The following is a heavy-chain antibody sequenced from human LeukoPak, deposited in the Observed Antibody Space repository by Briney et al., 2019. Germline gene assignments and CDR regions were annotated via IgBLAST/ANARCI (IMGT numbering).Heavy chain of an antibody. D-gene: IGHD1-1*01. Sequence: GASVKVSCKASGYSFTYHYMHWLRQAPGQGLEWIGIINPSDGSTTYAQKFQGRVTMTRDMSTSTVYMELNSLRVEDTAVYYCARCTTGRTFGSLREIKRSREIDYWGQGTLVTVSS. CDR2: INPSDGST. V-gene: IGHV1-46*01. J-gene: IGHJ4*02. CDR3: ARCTTGRTFGSLREIKRSREIDY. CDR1: GYSFTYHY.